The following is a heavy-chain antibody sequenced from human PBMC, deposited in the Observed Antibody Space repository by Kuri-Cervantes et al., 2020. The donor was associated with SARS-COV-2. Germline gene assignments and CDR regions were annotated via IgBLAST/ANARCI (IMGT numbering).Heavy chain of an antibody. V-gene: IGHV3-7*01. CDR3: ARDGYCSSTSCYSYYYYMDV. Sequence: GGSLRLSCAASGFTFSSYWMSWVRQAPGKGLEWVANIKQDGSEKYYVDSVKGRFTISRDNAKNSLYLQMNSLRAEDTAVYHRARDGYCSSTSCYSYYYYMDVWGKGTTVTVSS. D-gene: IGHD2-2*03. CDR2: IKQDGSEK. J-gene: IGHJ6*03. CDR1: GFTFSSYW.